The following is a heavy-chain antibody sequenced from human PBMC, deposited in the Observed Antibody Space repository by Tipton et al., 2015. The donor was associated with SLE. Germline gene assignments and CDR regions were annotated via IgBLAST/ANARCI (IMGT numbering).Heavy chain of an antibody. CDR1: GASITNYY. V-gene: IGHV4-59*01. CDR3: ARGGASSKYFDL. J-gene: IGHJ2*01. D-gene: IGHD6-6*01. Sequence: GLVKPSETLSLTCTVSGASITNYYWSWIRQPPGKGLERIAFIHYSGATNYNPSLKSRVTISVDTSKNQFSLKVTSVTAADTAVYYCARGGASSKYFDLWGRGTLLTVSS. CDR2: IHYSGAT.